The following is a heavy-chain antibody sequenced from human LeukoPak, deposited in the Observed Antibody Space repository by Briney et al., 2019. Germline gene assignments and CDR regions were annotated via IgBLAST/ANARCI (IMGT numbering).Heavy chain of an antibody. Sequence: PSETLSLTCTVSGGSISSGGYYWSWIRQHPGKGLEWIGYIYYSGSTYYNPSLKSRVTISVDTSKNQFSLKLSSVTAADTAVYYCARGSLWIQLWSPNWYFDPWGRGTLVTVSS. J-gene: IGHJ2*01. CDR2: IYYSGST. V-gene: IGHV4-31*03. D-gene: IGHD5-18*01. CDR3: ARGSLWIQLWSPNWYFDP. CDR1: GGSISSGGYY.